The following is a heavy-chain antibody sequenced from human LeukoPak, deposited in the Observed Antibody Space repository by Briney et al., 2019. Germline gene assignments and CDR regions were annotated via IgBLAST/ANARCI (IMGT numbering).Heavy chain of an antibody. CDR3: ATGDGDYGSFDY. Sequence: SETLSLTCAVYGGSFSGYSWSWIRPPPGKGLEWIGEINHSGSTNYKPSLKSRVTISVGTSKSQFSLKLSSVTAADTAVYYCATGDGDYGSFDYWGQGTLVTVSS. CDR1: GGSFSGYS. J-gene: IGHJ4*02. D-gene: IGHD4-17*01. CDR2: INHSGST. V-gene: IGHV4-34*01.